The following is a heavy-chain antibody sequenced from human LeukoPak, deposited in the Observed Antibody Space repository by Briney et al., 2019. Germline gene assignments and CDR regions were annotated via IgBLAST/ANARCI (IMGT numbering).Heavy chain of an antibody. CDR2: IRRDGSDQ. J-gene: IGHJ3*02. V-gene: IGHV3-30*04. D-gene: IGHD6-13*01. CDR3: ARETQQRQLSNPFEI. Sequence: GGSLRLSCAASGFTFSSYSMHWVRQAPGKGLEWVGGIRRDGSDQYYADSVKGQFTISRDNSKNTLYLQMNSLRADDTALYYCARETQQRQLSNPFEIWGQGTMVTVSS. CDR1: GFTFSSYS.